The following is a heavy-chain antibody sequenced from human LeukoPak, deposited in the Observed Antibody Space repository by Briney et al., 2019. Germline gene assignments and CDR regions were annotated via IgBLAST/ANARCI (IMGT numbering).Heavy chain of an antibody. V-gene: IGHV4-38-2*01. CDR1: GYSISSGYY. J-gene: IGHJ4*02. Sequence: PSETLSLTCAVSGYSISSGYYWGWIRLPPGKGLEWIGSIYHSGSTYYNPSLKSRVTISVDTSKNQFSLKLSSVTAADTAVYYCARRYGSYSQDLFDYWGQGTLVTVSS. D-gene: IGHD3-10*01. CDR3: ARRYGSYSQDLFDY. CDR2: IYHSGST.